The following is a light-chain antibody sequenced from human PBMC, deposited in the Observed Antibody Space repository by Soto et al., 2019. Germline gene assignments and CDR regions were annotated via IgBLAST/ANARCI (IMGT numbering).Light chain of an antibody. CDR1: QSVSRY. V-gene: IGKV3-11*01. CDR3: QQRTNWPLT. Sequence: EIVVTQSPAPLSFSPGESTTLSCGASQSVSRYLAWYQQRNGQAPRPLIYDASNRATGVPARFSGSGYGTDVNLTISSLETEDFAVYYCQQRTNWPLTFGGGTKVDIK. J-gene: IGKJ4*01. CDR2: DAS.